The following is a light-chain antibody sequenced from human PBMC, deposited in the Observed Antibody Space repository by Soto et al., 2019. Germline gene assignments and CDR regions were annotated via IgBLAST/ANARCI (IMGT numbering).Light chain of an antibody. Sequence: QPVLTQSPSASASLGASVNLTCTLSSVHINYAIALHQQQPEKGPRYLMKLNRDGSHSKGDGIPNRFSGSSSGAERYLTISSLQSEDEADYYCQTWGTGIVIFGGGTKLTVL. CDR1: SVHINYA. CDR2: LNRDGSH. V-gene: IGLV4-69*01. CDR3: QTWGTGIVI. J-gene: IGLJ2*01.